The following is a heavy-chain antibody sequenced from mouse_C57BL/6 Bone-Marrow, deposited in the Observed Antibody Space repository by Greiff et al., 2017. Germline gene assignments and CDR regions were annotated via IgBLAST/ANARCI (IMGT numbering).Heavy chain of an antibody. J-gene: IGHJ2*01. CDR3: ASLYYYGSTLFDY. V-gene: IGHV1-69*01. Sequence: VQLQQPGAELVMPGASVKLSCKASGYTFTSYWMHWVKQRPGQGLEWIGEIDPSDSYTNYNQKFKGKSTLTVDKSSSTAYMQLSSLTSEDSAVYYCASLYYYGSTLFDYGGQGTTLTVSS. CDR1: GYTFTSYW. CDR2: IDPSDSYT. D-gene: IGHD1-1*01.